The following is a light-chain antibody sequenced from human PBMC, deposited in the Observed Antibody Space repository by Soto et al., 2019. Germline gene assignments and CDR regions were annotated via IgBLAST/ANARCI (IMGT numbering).Light chain of an antibody. Sequence: EIVMTQSPATLSASPGERATLSCRASQSVSTNLAWYQQKPGQAPRLLIYGASTRATGIPARISGSGSGTDFTLTISRLEPEDFAVYYCQQYGSSHITFGQGTRLEIK. V-gene: IGKV3-15*01. CDR3: QQYGSSHIT. CDR1: QSVSTN. CDR2: GAS. J-gene: IGKJ5*01.